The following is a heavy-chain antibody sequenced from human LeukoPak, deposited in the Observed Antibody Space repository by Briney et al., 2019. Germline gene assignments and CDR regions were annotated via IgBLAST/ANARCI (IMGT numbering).Heavy chain of an antibody. CDR1: GFTFSSYG. CDR3: AKDLEQLVLGY. V-gene: IGHV3-30*18. D-gene: IGHD6-13*01. Sequence: PGGSLRLSCAASGFTFSSYGMHWVRQAPGKGLEWVAVISYDGSNKYYADSVKGRFTISRDNSKNTLYLQMNSLRAEDTAVYYCAKDLEQLVLGYWGQGTLVTVSS. J-gene: IGHJ4*02. CDR2: ISYDGSNK.